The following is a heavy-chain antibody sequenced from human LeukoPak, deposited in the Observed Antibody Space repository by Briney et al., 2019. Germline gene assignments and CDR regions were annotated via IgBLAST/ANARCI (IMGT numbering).Heavy chain of an antibody. Sequence: GGSLRLSCAASGFAFSECPMHWVRQAPGKGLEWVAVMSFDGNDKYYADSVKGRFSISRDNSESTLYLHINRLTPEDTALYYCAKGMSWGIGFDYWGQGALVTVSS. D-gene: IGHD3-16*01. V-gene: IGHV3-30*04. J-gene: IGHJ4*02. CDR3: AKGMSWGIGFDY. CDR2: MSFDGNDK. CDR1: GFAFSECP.